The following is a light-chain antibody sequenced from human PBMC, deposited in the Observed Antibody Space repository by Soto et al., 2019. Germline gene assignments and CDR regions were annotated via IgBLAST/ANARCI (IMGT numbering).Light chain of an antibody. Sequence: DIQMTQSPSTLAASVGDRVTITCRASQSIGDWLAWYQQKPGKAPNLLIYDASRSVSCVPSRFSGGGSGTEFTLPIISLQPDDFAAYYCYQYYCYSPATFGQGTKVDIK. CDR2: DAS. J-gene: IGKJ1*01. CDR3: YQYYCYSPAT. V-gene: IGKV1-5*01. CDR1: QSIGDW.